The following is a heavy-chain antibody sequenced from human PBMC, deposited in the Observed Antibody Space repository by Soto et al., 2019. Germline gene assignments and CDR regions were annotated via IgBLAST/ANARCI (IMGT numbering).Heavy chain of an antibody. CDR3: ARVPYYASSGYTPGDDAFDI. Sequence: ASVKVSCKASGYTFTSYGISWVRQAPGQGLEWMGWISAYNGNTNYAQKLQGRVTMTTDTSTSTAYMELRSLRSDDTAAYYCARVPYYASSGYTPGDDAFDIWGQGTMVTVSS. J-gene: IGHJ3*02. V-gene: IGHV1-18*01. CDR1: GYTFTSYG. D-gene: IGHD3-22*01. CDR2: ISAYNGNT.